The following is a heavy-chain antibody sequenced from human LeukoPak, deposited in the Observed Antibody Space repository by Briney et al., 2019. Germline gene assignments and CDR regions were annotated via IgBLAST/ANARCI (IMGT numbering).Heavy chain of an antibody. D-gene: IGHD1-26*01. J-gene: IGHJ6*03. CDR2: ISGSGGST. V-gene: IGHV3-23*01. Sequence: QAGGSLRLSCAASGFSLSSYALTWVREAPGKGLEWVSAISGSGGSTYYADSVKGRFTISRDNSKNTLYLQMNSLRAEDTAVYYCAKDPYSGSYYYYYMDVWGKGTTVTVSS. CDR1: GFSLSSYA. CDR3: AKDPYSGSYYYYYMDV.